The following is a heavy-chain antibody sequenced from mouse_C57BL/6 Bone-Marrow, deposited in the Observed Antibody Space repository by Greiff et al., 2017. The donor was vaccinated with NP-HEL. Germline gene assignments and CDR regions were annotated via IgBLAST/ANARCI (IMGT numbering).Heavy chain of an antibody. CDR1: GFTFSDYY. J-gene: IGHJ4*01. CDR2: ISNGGGST. D-gene: IGHD2-4*01. Sequence: EVQLQESGGGLVQPGGSLKLSCAASGFTFSDYYMYWVRQTPEKRLEWVAYISNGGGSTYYPDTVKGRFTISRDNAKNTLYLQMSRLKSEDTAMYYCARAIYYDYLKAMDYWGQGTSVTVSS. CDR3: ARAIYYDYLKAMDY. V-gene: IGHV5-12*01.